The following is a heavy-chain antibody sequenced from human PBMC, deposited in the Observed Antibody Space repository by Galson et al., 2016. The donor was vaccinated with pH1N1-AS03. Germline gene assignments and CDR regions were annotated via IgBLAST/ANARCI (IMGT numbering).Heavy chain of an antibody. CDR3: ARVVGARPPPDY. D-gene: IGHD1-26*01. V-gene: IGHV4-39*01. CDR1: GSISSRAYY. CDR2: IYDTGRT. Sequence: GSISSRAYYWGWIRQPPGKGLEWIGSIYDTGRTTYNPSLKSRVTISGDTSKNQLSLKVTSMTAADTAVYYCARVVGARPPPDYWGQGTLVTVSS. J-gene: IGHJ4*02.